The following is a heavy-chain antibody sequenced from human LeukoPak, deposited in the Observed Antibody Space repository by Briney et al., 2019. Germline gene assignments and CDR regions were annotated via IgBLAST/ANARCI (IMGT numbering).Heavy chain of an antibody. CDR2: INSDGSST. D-gene: IGHD1-20*01. CDR3: ARCDNWNERVTDY. Sequence: PGGSLRLSCAASGFTFRSYWMHWVRQAPGKGLVWVSRINSDGSSTTYADSVKGRFTISRDNAKNTLFLQMNSLRAEDTAVYYCARCDNWNERVTDYWGQGTLVTVSS. J-gene: IGHJ4*02. CDR1: GFTFRSYW. V-gene: IGHV3-74*01.